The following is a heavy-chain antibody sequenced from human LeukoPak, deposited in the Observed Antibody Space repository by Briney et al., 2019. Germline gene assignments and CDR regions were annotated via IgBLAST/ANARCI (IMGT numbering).Heavy chain of an antibody. Sequence: ASVKVSCKASGYTFTGYYMRWVRQAPGQGLEWMGWINPNSGGTNYAQKFQGRVTMTRDTSISTAYMELSRLRSDDTAVYYCARDLRTVRLGFYWGQGTLVTVSS. V-gene: IGHV1-2*02. CDR2: INPNSGGT. CDR3: ARDLRTVRLGFY. D-gene: IGHD4-17*01. J-gene: IGHJ4*02. CDR1: GYTFTGYY.